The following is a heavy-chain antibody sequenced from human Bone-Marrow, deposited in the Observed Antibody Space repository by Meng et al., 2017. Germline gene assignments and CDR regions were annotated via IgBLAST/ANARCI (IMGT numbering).Heavy chain of an antibody. CDR2: ISGSGGST. CDR1: GFTFSSYA. V-gene: IGHV3-23*01. CDR3: AKSIVSSGWYSEGY. Sequence: GESLKISCAASGFTFSSYAMSWVRQAPGKGLEWVSAISGSGGSTYYADSVKGRFTISRDNSKNTLYLQMNSLRAEDTAVYYCAKSIVSSGWYSEGYWGQGTLVTGSS. D-gene: IGHD6-19*01. J-gene: IGHJ4*02.